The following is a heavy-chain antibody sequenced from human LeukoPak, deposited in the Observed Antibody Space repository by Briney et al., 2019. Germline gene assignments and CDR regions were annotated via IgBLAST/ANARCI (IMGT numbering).Heavy chain of an antibody. CDR2: MNPNSGNT. V-gene: IGHV1-8*01. CDR3: ARVRLQYNWFDP. CDR1: GYTFTSYD. D-gene: IGHD5-24*01. Sequence: ASVKVSCKASGYTFTSYDINWVRQATGQGLEWMGWMNPNSGNTGYAQKFQGRVTITRNTSISTAYMELSSLRSEDTAVYYCARVRLQYNWFDPWGQGTLVTVSS. J-gene: IGHJ5*02.